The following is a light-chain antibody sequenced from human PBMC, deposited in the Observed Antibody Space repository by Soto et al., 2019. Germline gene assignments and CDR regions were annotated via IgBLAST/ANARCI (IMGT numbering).Light chain of an antibody. Sequence: QSALTQPPSVSGSPGLSVTISCTVTSSDVGDYEHVSWYQLAPGTAPKLLISDVINRPSGVPDRFSGSKSGNTPSLTISGLQAEDEADYYCGLFTSSATWVFGGGTQLTVL. CDR2: DVI. J-gene: IGLJ3*02. CDR1: SSDVGDYEH. V-gene: IGLV2-18*01. CDR3: GLFTSSATWV.